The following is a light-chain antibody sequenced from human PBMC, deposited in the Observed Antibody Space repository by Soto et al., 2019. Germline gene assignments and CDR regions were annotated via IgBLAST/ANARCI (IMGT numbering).Light chain of an antibody. CDR1: SSDVGGYNY. J-gene: IGLJ1*01. CDR3: SSYTSSSTPYV. V-gene: IGLV2-14*01. Sequence: QSVLTQPASGTVAPVQWITISNTGTSSDVGGYNYVSWYQQHPVKAPKLMIYDVTNRPSGVSDRFSGPKSGNTASLTISGLQAEDEADYYCSSYTSSSTPYVFGTGTKVTVL. CDR2: DVT.